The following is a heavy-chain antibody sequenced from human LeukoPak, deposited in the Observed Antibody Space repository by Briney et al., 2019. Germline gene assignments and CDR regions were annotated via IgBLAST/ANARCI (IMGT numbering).Heavy chain of an antibody. CDR3: ARVRSSGWYAGGGDY. V-gene: IGHV1-2*02. J-gene: IGHJ4*02. CDR1: GYTFTGYY. Sequence: ASVKVSCKASGYTFTGYYMHWVRQAPGQGLEWMGWINPNSGGTNYAQKFQGRVAMTRDTSISTAYMELSSLRSDDTAVYYCARVRSSGWYAGGGDYWGQGTLVTVSS. CDR2: INPNSGGT. D-gene: IGHD6-19*01.